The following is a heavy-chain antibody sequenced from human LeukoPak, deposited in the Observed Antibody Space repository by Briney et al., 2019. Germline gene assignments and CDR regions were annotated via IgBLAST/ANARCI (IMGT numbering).Heavy chain of an antibody. CDR2: IIPIFGTA. Sequence: SVKVSCKASGGAFSSYAISWVRQAPGQGLEWTGGIIPIFGTANYAQKFQGRVTITADKSTSTAYMELSSLRSEDTAVYYCARDRVGYSYGPFDYWGQGTLVTVSS. V-gene: IGHV1-69*06. CDR1: GGAFSSYA. CDR3: ARDRVGYSYGPFDY. J-gene: IGHJ4*02. D-gene: IGHD5-18*01.